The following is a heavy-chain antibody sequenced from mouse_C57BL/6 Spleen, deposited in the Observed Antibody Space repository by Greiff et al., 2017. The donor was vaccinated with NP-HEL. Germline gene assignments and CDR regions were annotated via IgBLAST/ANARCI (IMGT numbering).Heavy chain of an antibody. CDR3: ARALLYWFAY. CDR1: GYSITSGYY. Sequence: EVKLMESGPGLVKPSQSLSLTCSVTGYSITSGYYWNWIRQFPGNKLEWMGYISYDGSNNYNPSLKNRISITRDTSKNQFFLKLNSVTTEDTATYYCARALLYWFAYWGQGTLVTVSA. CDR2: ISYDGSN. J-gene: IGHJ3*01. D-gene: IGHD2-12*01. V-gene: IGHV3-6*01.